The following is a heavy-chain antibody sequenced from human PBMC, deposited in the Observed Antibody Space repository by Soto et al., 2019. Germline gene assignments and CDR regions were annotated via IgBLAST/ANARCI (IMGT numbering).Heavy chain of an antibody. J-gene: IGHJ1*01. CDR2: IYYSGTT. Sequence: SETLSLTCTVSGGSISAGGYYWSWIRQHPGKGLECIGYIYYSGTTYYNPSLKSRVTISVDASKSQFSLNLSSVTAADTAVYYCATNGGYYDTSGPKYFQHRGQGTLVTVSS. D-gene: IGHD3-22*01. CDR3: ATNGGYYDTSGPKYFQH. CDR1: GGSISAGGYY. V-gene: IGHV4-31*03.